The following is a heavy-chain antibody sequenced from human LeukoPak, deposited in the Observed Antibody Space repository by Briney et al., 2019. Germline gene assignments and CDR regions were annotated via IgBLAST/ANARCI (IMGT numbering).Heavy chain of an antibody. CDR1: GFTFSSYW. CDR3: ARDISIWSGYYTMGGNWFDP. D-gene: IGHD3-3*01. J-gene: IGHJ5*02. V-gene: IGHV3-7*01. CDR2: IKQDGSEK. Sequence: GGSLRLSCAASGFTFSSYWMSWVRQAPGKGLEWVANIKQDGSEKYYVDSVKGRFTISRDNAKNSLYLQMNSLGAEDTAVYYCARDISIWSGYYTMGGNWFDPWGQGTLVTVSS.